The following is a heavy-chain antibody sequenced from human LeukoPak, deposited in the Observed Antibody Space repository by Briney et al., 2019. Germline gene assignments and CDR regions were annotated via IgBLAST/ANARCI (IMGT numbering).Heavy chain of an antibody. CDR1: GGSISSSGQY. CDR3: MRHRVYITSP. V-gene: IGHV4-39*01. CDR2: IYYSGST. Sequence: PSETPSLTCTVSGGSISSSGQYWGWIRQPPGKGLEWIGTIYYSGSTYYNPSLKSRVTISVDTSKNQFSLRLTSVTAADTAVYYCMRHRVYITSPWGQGTLVIVSS. J-gene: IGHJ5*02. D-gene: IGHD5/OR15-5a*01.